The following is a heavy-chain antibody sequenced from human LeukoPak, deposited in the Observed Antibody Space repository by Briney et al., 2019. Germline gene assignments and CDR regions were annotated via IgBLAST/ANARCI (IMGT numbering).Heavy chain of an antibody. CDR3: ARGRVGATFYGMDV. V-gene: IGHV4-34*01. Sequence: SETLSLTCAVYGGSFSGYYWSWIRQPPGKGLEWIGEINHSGSTNYNPSLKSRVTISVDTSKNQFSLKLSSVTAADTAVYYCARGRVGATFYGMDVWGQGTTVAVPS. D-gene: IGHD1-26*01. CDR1: GGSFSGYY. J-gene: IGHJ6*02. CDR2: INHSGST.